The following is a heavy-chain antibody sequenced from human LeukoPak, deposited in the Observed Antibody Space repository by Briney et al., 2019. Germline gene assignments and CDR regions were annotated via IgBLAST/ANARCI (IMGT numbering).Heavy chain of an antibody. CDR2: ISSSSTYI. V-gene: IGHV3-21*01. CDR3: ARDTSGWNWFDP. Sequence: GGSLRLSCAASGFTFSTYSMNWVRQAPGKGLEWVSSISSSSTYIYYADSVKGRFTISRDNAKNSLYLQMNSLRAEDTAVYYCARDTSGWNWFDPWGQGTLDTVSS. CDR1: GFTFSTYS. J-gene: IGHJ5*02. D-gene: IGHD6-19*01.